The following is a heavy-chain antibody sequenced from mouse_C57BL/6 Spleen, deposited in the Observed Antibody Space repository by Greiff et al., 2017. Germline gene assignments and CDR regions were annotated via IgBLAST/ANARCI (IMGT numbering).Heavy chain of an antibody. CDR1: GYTFTSYW. CDR2: IHPSDSDT. Sequence: VQLHQPGAELVKPGASVTVSCKASGYTFTSYWLHWVKQRPGQGLEWLGRIHPSDSDTNYNQKFKGKATLTVDKSSSTAYMQRSSLTSEDSAVEYVAIGEIYVDYWGQGATLTVSS. J-gene: IGHJ2*01. CDR3: AIGEIYVDY. V-gene: IGHV1-74*01.